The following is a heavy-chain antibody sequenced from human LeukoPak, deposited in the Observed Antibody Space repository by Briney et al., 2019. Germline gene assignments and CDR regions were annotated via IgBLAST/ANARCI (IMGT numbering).Heavy chain of an antibody. J-gene: IGHJ4*02. CDR3: ARVLGVGSKIAAAGLDY. V-gene: IGHV4-34*01. Sequence: SETLSLTCAVYGGSFSGYYWSWIRQPPGKGLEWIGEINHSGSTNYNPSLKSRVTISVDTSKNQFSLKLSSVTAADTAVYYCARVLGVGSKIAAAGLDYWGQGTLVTVSS. D-gene: IGHD6-25*01. CDR1: GGSFSGYY. CDR2: INHSGST.